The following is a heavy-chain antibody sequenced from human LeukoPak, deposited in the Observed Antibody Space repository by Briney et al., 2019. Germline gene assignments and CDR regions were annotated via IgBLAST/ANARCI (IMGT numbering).Heavy chain of an antibody. CDR1: GGSFSGYY. Sequence: SETLSLTCAVYGGSFSGYYWSWIRQPPGKGLEWIGEINHSGSTNYNPSLKSRVTISVDTSKNQFSLKLSSVTAADTAVYYCARVRGSGGYYNFGYDYWGQGTLVTVSS. D-gene: IGHD3-10*01. CDR3: ARVRGSGGYYNFGYDY. CDR2: INHSGST. V-gene: IGHV4-34*01. J-gene: IGHJ4*02.